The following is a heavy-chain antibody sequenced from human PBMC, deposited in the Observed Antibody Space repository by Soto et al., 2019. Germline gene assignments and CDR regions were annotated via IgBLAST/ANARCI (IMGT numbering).Heavy chain of an antibody. Sequence: SETLSLTCTVSGGSISSSSYYWGWIRQPPGKGLEWIGSIYYSGSTNYNPSPKSRVTISVDTSKNQFSLKLSSVTAADTAVYYCARHVAAAPDQPRPPHFDYWGQGTLVTVSS. CDR2: IYYSGST. J-gene: IGHJ4*02. CDR3: ARHVAAAPDQPRPPHFDY. V-gene: IGHV4-39*01. CDR1: GGSISSSSYY. D-gene: IGHD2-2*01.